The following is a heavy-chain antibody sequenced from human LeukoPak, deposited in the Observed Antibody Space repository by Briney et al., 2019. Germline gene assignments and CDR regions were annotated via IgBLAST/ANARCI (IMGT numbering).Heavy chain of an antibody. D-gene: IGHD3-10*01. Sequence: PGGSLRLSCAASGFTFSDTWMSWVRQAPGKGLEWVGRIKNAAEGATTNFAGAVDGRFTMSRDDSKSMVYLQMNSLKTEDTARYYCTTLMLNIYVSRNYWLHYFDFWGQGTLVTVSS. CDR3: TTLMLNIYVSRNYWLHYFDF. V-gene: IGHV3-15*06. CDR2: IKNAAEGATT. J-gene: IGHJ4*02. CDR1: GFTFSDTW.